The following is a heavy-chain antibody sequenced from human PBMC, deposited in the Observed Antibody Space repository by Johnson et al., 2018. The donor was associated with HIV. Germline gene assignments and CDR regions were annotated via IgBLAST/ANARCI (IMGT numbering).Heavy chain of an antibody. CDR1: GFMFSNYG. V-gene: IGHV3-30*18. CDR2: ISYDGSNK. CDR3: AKDRYIKGASTGFDI. D-gene: IGHD1-26*01. J-gene: IGHJ3*02. Sequence: QVQLVESGGGVVQPGGSLRLSCAASGFMFSNYGMYWVRQAPGKGLEWVAVISYDGSNKYYADSVKGRFTTSRDNSKNTLYLQMNILRSEDTAVYYCAKDRYIKGASTGFDIWGQGTMVTVSS.